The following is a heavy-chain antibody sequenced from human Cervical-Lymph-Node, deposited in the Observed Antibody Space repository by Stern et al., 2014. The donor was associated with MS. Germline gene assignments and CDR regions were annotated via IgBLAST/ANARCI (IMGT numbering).Heavy chain of an antibody. CDR2: IDTRGTT. J-gene: IGHJ4*02. V-gene: IGHV4-61*02. Sequence: QLQLQESGPRLLKPLQTLSLTCTVSGGSISSNIYYWSWIRQPAGKGLEWIGHIDTRGTTDYNPSLRRRVTISLDQSTNQFFLRLGSVTAADTAVYFCARESSLAGFDYWGQGIQVTVSS. CDR1: GGSISSNIYY. D-gene: IGHD6-6*01. CDR3: ARESSLAGFDY.